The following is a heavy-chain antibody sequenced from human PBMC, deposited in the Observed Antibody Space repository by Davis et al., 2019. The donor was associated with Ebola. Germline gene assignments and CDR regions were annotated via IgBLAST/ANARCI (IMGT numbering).Heavy chain of an antibody. CDR1: GFTFSSYS. V-gene: IGHV3-48*02. Sequence: PGGSLRLSCAASGFTFSSYSMNWVRQAPGKGLEWVSYISSSSSTIYYADSVKGRFTISRDNAKNSLYLQMNSLRDEDTAVYYCARATVAGRIVGAPTNDYWGQGTLVTVSS. CDR2: ISSSSSTI. J-gene: IGHJ4*02. D-gene: IGHD1-26*01. CDR3: ARATVAGRIVGAPTNDY.